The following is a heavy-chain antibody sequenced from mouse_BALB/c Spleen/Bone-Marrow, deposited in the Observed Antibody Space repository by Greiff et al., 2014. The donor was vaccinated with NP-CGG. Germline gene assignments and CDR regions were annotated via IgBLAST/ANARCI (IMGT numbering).Heavy chain of an antibody. CDR2: INPGSGGT. V-gene: IGHV1-54*01. Sequence: VQLQQSGAELVRPGTSVKVSCKASGYAFTNYLIEWVKQRPGRGLEWIGVINPGSGGTNYNEKFKGKATLTADKSSSTAYMQLSSLTSDDSAVYFCARRITTARAMDYWGQGTSVTVSS. CDR1: GYAFTNYL. CDR3: ARRITTARAMDY. D-gene: IGHD1-2*01. J-gene: IGHJ4*01.